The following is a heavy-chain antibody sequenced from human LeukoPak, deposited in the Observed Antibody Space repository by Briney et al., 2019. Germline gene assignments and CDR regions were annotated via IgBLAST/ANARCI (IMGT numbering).Heavy chain of an antibody. CDR3: AKDPSAWPNDEYFQH. CDR1: GFTFSSYA. CDR2: ISYDGSNK. D-gene: IGHD6-19*01. Sequence: GGSLRLSCAASGFTFSSYAMHWVRQAPGKGLEWVAVISYDGSNKYYADSVKGRFTISRDNSKNTLYLQMNSLRAEDTAVYYCAKDPSAWPNDEYFQHWGQGTLVTVSS. V-gene: IGHV3-30-3*01. J-gene: IGHJ1*01.